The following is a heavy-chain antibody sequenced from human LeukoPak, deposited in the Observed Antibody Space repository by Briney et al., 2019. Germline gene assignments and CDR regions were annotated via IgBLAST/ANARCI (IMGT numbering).Heavy chain of an antibody. CDR2: IIPILGIA. V-gene: IGHV1-69*04. CDR3: ARAPSGYCSSTSCYAGSGAFDI. J-gene: IGHJ3*02. CDR1: GYTFTSYG. Sequence: SVKVSCKASGYTFTSYGISWVRQAPGQGLEWMGRIIPILGIANYAQKFQGRVTITADKSTSTAYMELSSLRSEDTAVYYCARAPSGYCSSTSCYAGSGAFDIWGQGTMVTVSS. D-gene: IGHD2-2*01.